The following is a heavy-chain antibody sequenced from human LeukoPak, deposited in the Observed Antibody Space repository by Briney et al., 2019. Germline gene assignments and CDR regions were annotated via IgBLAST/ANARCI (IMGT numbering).Heavy chain of an antibody. V-gene: IGHV3-23*01. Sequence: PGGSLRLSCAASGFTFSSYAMSWVRQAPGKGLEWVSAISGSGGSTYYADSVKGRFTISRDNSKNTLYLQMNSLRAEDTAVYYCAKADTAMVFYYYYYGMDVWGQGTTVTVSS. CDR2: ISGSGGST. CDR1: GFTFSSYA. J-gene: IGHJ6*02. D-gene: IGHD5-18*01. CDR3: AKADTAMVFYYYYYGMDV.